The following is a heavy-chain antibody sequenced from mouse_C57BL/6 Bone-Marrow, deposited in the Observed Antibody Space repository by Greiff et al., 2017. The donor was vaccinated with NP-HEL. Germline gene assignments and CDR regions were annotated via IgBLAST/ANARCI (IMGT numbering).Heavy chain of an antibody. J-gene: IGHJ4*01. CDR2: ICPLACSI. CDR1: GFTFSDYG. V-gene: IGHV5-15*01. Sequence: EVLLVESGGGLVQPGGSLKLSCAASGFTFSDYGMAWVRQAPRKGPEWVAFICPLACSIYYADNVTGRFTISGENATNTLYLEMSSLRSEDTAMYYCARRAPHAMDDWGKGTSVTVSS. CDR3: ARRAPHAMDD.